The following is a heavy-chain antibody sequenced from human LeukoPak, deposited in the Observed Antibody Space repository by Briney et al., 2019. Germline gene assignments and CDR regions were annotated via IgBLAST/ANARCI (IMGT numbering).Heavy chain of an antibody. CDR2: ISYDGSNK. CDR3: ARVDVVVPAAYYYYGMDV. J-gene: IGHJ6*02. Sequence: GGSLRLSCAASGFTFSSYAMHWVRQAPGKGLEWVAVISYDGSNKYYADSVKGRFTISRDNSKNTLYLQMNSLRAEDTAVYYCARVDVVVPAAYYYYGMDVWGQGTTVTVSS. CDR1: GFTFSSYA. V-gene: IGHV3-30-3*01. D-gene: IGHD2-2*01.